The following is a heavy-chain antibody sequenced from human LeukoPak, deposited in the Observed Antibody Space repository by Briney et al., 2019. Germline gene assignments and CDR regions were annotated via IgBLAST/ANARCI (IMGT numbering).Heavy chain of an antibody. CDR1: GGSISNYY. CDR3: ARDSALGYCGGDCYPDY. J-gene: IGHJ4*02. V-gene: IGHV4-4*07. CDR2: IYSSGST. D-gene: IGHD2-21*02. Sequence: SETLSLTCTVSGGSISNYYWSWIRQPAGKGLEGIGRIYSSGSTNYNPSLKSRVTMSLDTSKNQFSLKLTSVTAADTAVYYCARDSALGYCGGDCYPDYWGQGTLVTVSS.